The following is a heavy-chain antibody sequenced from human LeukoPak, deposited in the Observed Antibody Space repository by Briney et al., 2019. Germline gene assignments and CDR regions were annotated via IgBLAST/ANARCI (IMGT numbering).Heavy chain of an antibody. CDR1: GYTFTSYY. CDR2: INPSGGST. J-gene: IGHJ6*03. Sequence: ASVKVSCKASGYTFTSYYMHWVRQAPGQGLEWMGIINPSGGSTSYAQKFQGRVTMTRNTSINTAYLELSSLRSDDTAVYFCARGVGGLGNMDVWGEGTTVIVSS. V-gene: IGHV1-46*01. CDR3: ARGVGGLGNMDV. D-gene: IGHD3-16*01.